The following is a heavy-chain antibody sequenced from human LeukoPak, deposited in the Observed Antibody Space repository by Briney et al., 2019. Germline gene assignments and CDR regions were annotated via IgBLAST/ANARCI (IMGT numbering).Heavy chain of an antibody. D-gene: IGHD3-16*01. J-gene: IGHJ6*02. CDR1: GFTFSDSW. CDR2: MNQDGSAK. Sequence: GALRLSCAASGFTFSDSWMSWVRQAPGKGLEWVANMNQDGSAKGYVDSVKGRFTISRDNARNSLYLQMSSLGPEDTAVYYCATYTHWVAGDVWGQGTTVTVSS. CDR3: ATYTHWVAGDV. V-gene: IGHV3-7*01.